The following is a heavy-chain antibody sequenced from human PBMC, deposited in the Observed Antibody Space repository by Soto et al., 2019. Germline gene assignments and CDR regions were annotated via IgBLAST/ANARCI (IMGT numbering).Heavy chain of an antibody. Sequence: SETLSLTCTVSGGSISSGGYYWSWIRQHPGKGLEWIGYIYYSGSTYYNPSLKSRVTISVDTSKNQFSLKLSSVTAADTAVYYCARDGCSGGSCPNWFDPWGQGTLVTVSS. V-gene: IGHV4-31*03. J-gene: IGHJ5*02. D-gene: IGHD2-15*01. CDR2: IYYSGST. CDR3: ARDGCSGGSCPNWFDP. CDR1: GGSISSGGYY.